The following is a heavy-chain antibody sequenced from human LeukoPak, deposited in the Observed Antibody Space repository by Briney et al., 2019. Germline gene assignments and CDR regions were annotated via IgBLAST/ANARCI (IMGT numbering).Heavy chain of an antibody. CDR3: ARDNGDPRTYFDY. Sequence: PGGSLRLSCAASGLTFSSYEMNSVRQAPGKGLEWTSYIRSSGSSIYYVDSVKDQFTISRDNTKNSLYLQMNSLRAEDTAVYYCARDNGDPRTYFDYWGQGTLVTVSS. J-gene: IGHJ4*02. D-gene: IGHD4-17*01. CDR1: GLTFSSYE. V-gene: IGHV3-48*03. CDR2: IRSSGSSI.